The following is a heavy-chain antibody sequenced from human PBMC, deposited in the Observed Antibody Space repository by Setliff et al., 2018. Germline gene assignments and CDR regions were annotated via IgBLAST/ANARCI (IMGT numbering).Heavy chain of an antibody. V-gene: IGHV1-3*01. Sequence: ASVKVSCKASGYTFTNYAMHWVRQAPGQRLEWMGWINAGTGNTKYSQKFQGRVTITRDTSASTAYMELSSLRSEDTAVYYCARGRLQFLEWLFLDYWGQGTLVTVSS. CDR2: INAGTGNT. CDR3: ARGRLQFLEWLFLDY. D-gene: IGHD3-3*01. J-gene: IGHJ4*02. CDR1: GYTFTNYA.